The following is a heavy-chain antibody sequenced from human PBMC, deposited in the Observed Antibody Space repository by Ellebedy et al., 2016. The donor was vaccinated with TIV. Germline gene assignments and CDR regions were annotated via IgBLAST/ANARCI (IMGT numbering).Heavy chain of an antibody. V-gene: IGHV1-69*05. D-gene: IGHD6-19*01. CDR2: IIPIFGTA. J-gene: IGHJ5*02. Sequence: AASVKVSCKASGGTFSSYAISWVRQAPGQGLEWMGGIIPIFGTANYAQKFQGRVTMTTDTSTSTAYMELRSLRSDDTAVYYCAREGGSGWRTDLNWFDPWGQGTLVTVSS. CDR3: AREGGSGWRTDLNWFDP. CDR1: GGTFSSYA.